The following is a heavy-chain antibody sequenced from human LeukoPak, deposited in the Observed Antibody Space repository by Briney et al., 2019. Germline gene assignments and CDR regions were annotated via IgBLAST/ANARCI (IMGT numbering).Heavy chain of an antibody. V-gene: IGHV3-23*01. CDR2: IGGSGGST. D-gene: IGHD5-12*01. CDR1: GFTFSSYA. Sequence: GGSLRLSCAASGFTFSSYAMSWVRQAPGKGLEWVSVIGGSGGSTYYADSVKGRFTISRDNSKNTLYVQMNSLRAEDTAVYYCAKDLLAATIDYYFDYWGQGTLVTVYS. CDR3: AKDLLAATIDYYFDY. J-gene: IGHJ4*02.